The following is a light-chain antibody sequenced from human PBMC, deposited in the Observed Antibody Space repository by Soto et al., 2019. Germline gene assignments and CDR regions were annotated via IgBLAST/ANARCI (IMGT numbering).Light chain of an antibody. CDR2: DDS. CDR1: NIGRKS. CDR3: HVWDSSSGHYI. J-gene: IGLJ1*01. V-gene: IGLV3-21*02. Sequence: SYELTQPPSVSVAPGQTARISCGGNNIGRKSVHWYQQKPGRAPVVVVYDDSDRPSGIPERFSGANSGDTATLTISRVEAGDEADYYCHVWDSSSGHYIFGTGTKGTLL.